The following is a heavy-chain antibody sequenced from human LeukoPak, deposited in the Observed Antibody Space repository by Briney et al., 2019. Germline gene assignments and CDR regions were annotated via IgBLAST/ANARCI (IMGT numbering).Heavy chain of an antibody. V-gene: IGHV3-11*01. CDR3: ASSRWGYDSSGYYSTTDAFDI. CDR1: GFTFSDYY. D-gene: IGHD3-22*01. Sequence: GGSLRLSCAASGFTFSDYYMSWIRQAPGKGLEWVSYISSSGSTIYYADSVKGRFTISRDNAKNSLYLQMNSLRAEDTAVYYCASSRWGYDSSGYYSTTDAFDIWGQGTMVTVSS. CDR2: ISSSGSTI. J-gene: IGHJ3*02.